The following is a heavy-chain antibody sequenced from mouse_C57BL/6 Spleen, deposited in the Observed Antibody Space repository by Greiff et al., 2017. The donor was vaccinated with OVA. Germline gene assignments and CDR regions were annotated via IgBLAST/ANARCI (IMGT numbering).Heavy chain of an antibody. Sequence: VQLVESGAELVKPGASVKISCKASGYAFSSYWMNWVKQRPGKGLEWIGQIYPGDGDTNYNGKFKGKATLTADKSSSTAYMQLSSLTSEDSAVYFCARLGITTVVARYWYFDVWGTGTTVTVSS. V-gene: IGHV1-80*01. D-gene: IGHD1-1*01. CDR3: ARLGITTVVARYWYFDV. CDR1: GYAFSSYW. J-gene: IGHJ1*03. CDR2: IYPGDGDT.